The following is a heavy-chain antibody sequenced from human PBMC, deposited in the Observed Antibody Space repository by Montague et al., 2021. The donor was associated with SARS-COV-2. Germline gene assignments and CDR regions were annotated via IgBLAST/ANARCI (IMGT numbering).Heavy chain of an antibody. V-gene: IGHV4-34*01. D-gene: IGHD2-2*01. CDR2: INHSGST. CDR1: GGSFSGYY. Sequence: SETLSLTCAVYGGSFSGYYWSWIRQPPGKGLEWIGEINHSGSTNYNPSLKGRVTISVDTSKSQFSLKLSSVTAADTAVYYCARARQDVVVPALGIGAYYYYYYMDVWGKGTTVTVSS. CDR3: ARARQDVVVPALGIGAYYYYYYMDV. J-gene: IGHJ6*03.